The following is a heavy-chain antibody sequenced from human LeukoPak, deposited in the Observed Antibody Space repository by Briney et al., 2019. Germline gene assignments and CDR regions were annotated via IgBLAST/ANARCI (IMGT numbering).Heavy chain of an antibody. CDR2: ISSSGSTI. Sequence: PGGSLRLSCAASGFTFSRYEMNWVRQAPGKGLEWVSYISSSGSTIYYADSVKGRFTISRDNAKNSLYLQMNSLRAEDTAVYYCARDLSGSYYDGGGYFDYWGQGTLVTVSS. J-gene: IGHJ4*02. CDR3: ARDLSGSYYDGGGYFDY. CDR1: GFTFSRYE. V-gene: IGHV3-48*03. D-gene: IGHD1-26*01.